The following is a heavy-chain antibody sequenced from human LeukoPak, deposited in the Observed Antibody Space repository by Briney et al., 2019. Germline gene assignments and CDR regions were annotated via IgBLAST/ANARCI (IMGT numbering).Heavy chain of an antibody. CDR2: ISSSSSSI. CDR3: ARDFRSSGDDLDY. CDR1: GFTVSIYR. Sequence: GGTLKVYCAASGFTVSIYRMDWVRQAFWKGLEWVSYISSSSSSIDYADSVKGRFTISRDNAKNSLYLQMNSLRAEDTAVYYCARDFRSSGDDLDYWGQGTLVNVSS. D-gene: IGHD3-22*01. V-gene: IGHV3-48*01. J-gene: IGHJ4*02.